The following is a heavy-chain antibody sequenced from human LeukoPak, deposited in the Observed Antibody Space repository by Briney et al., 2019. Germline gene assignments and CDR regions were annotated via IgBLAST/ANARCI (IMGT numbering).Heavy chain of an antibody. CDR1: GGTFSSYA. V-gene: IGHV1-69*05. D-gene: IGHD3-3*01. Sequence: SVKVSCKASGGTFSSYAISWVRQAPGQGLEWMGGIIPIFGTANYAQKFQGRVTITTDESTSTAYMELSSLRSEDTAVYYCARETIFDGYFDYWGQGTLVTVSS. CDR2: IIPIFGTA. CDR3: ARETIFDGYFDY. J-gene: IGHJ4*02.